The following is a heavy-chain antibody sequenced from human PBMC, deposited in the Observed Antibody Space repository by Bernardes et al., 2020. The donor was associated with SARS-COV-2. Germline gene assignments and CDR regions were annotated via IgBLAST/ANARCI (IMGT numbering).Heavy chain of an antibody. CDR2: IDEDGSIT. CDR1: GFIFSRYW. J-gene: IGHJ4*02. V-gene: IGHV3-74*01. CDR3: TRDIGGAASF. Sequence: GESLRLSCAPSGFIFSRYWMHWVRQAPGKGLVWVSRIDEDGSITDYADSVKGRFTISRDNAKNTLYLEMNSLRLEDTAVYYCTRDIGGAASFWGQGTLVTVSS. D-gene: IGHD1-26*01.